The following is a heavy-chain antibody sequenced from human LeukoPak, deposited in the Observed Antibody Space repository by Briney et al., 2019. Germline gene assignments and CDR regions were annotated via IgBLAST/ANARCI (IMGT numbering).Heavy chain of an antibody. J-gene: IGHJ4*02. Sequence: GGSLRLSCAASGFSISNYGMHWVRQAPGKGLEWVTFKRYDGSNKYYADSVKGRFTISRDNSKNTVYLQMNSLRGEDTAVYYCARVPRSFTDTNVNFDYWGQGTLVTASS. CDR1: GFSISNYG. CDR3: ARVPRSFTDTNVNFDY. D-gene: IGHD1-1*01. V-gene: IGHV3-30*02. CDR2: KRYDGSNK.